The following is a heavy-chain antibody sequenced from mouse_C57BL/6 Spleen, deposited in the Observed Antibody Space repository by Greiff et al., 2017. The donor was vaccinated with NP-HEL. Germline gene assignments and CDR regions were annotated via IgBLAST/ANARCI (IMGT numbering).Heavy chain of an antibody. V-gene: IGHV5-9-1*02. CDR3: TRDEAGSSVAWFAY. D-gene: IGHD1-1*01. CDR1: GFTFSSYA. J-gene: IGHJ3*01. CDR2: ISSGGDYI. Sequence: EVMLVESGEGLVKPGGSLKLSCAASGFTFSSYAMSWVRQTPEKRLEWVAYISSGGDYIYYADTVKGRFTISRDNARNNLYLQMSSLKSEDTAMYYCTRDEAGSSVAWFAYWGQGTLVTVSA.